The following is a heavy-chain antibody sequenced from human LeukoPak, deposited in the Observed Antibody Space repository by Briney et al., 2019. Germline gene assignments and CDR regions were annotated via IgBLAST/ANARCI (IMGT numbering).Heavy chain of an antibody. CDR1: GGSISSYY. J-gene: IGHJ4*02. V-gene: IGHV4-34*01. CDR3: ARGGDILTGYFDY. D-gene: IGHD3-9*01. Sequence: SETLSLTCTVSGGSISSYYWSWIRQPPGKGLEWIGEINHSGSTNYNPSLKSRVTISVDTSKNQFSLKLSSVTAADTAVYYCARGGDILTGYFDYWGQGTLVTVSS. CDR2: INHSGST.